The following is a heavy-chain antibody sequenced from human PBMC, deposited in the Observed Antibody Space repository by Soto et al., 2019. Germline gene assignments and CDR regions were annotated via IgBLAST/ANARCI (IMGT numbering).Heavy chain of an antibody. CDR2: ISSSGITI. Sequence: TGGSLRLSCAASGFTFSDYYMTWIRQAPGKGLEWVSYISSSGITIYYADSVKGRFTISRDNAKNSLYLQMNSLRAEDTAVYYCARAVGATFAWFDPWGQGTPVTVSS. CDR1: GFTFSDYY. CDR3: ARAVGATFAWFDP. J-gene: IGHJ5*02. V-gene: IGHV3-11*01. D-gene: IGHD1-26*01.